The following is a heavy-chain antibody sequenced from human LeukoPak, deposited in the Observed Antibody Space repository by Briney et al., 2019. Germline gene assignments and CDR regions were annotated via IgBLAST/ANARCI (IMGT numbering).Heavy chain of an antibody. J-gene: IGHJ4*02. V-gene: IGHV4-34*01. D-gene: IGHD3-3*01. CDR3: ARYDFWSGYYGY. Sequence: SETLSLTCTVCGGSISSYYWSWIRQPPGKGVEWIGEINHRGNTNYNPSLKSRVTISVDTSKNQFSLKLSSVTAADTDVYYCARYDFWSGYYGYWGQGTLVTVSS. CDR1: GGSISSYY. CDR2: INHRGNT.